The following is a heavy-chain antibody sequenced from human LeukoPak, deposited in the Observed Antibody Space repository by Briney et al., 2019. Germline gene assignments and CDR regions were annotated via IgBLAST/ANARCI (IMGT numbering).Heavy chain of an antibody. Sequence: SETLSLTCAVYGGSFSGYYWSWIRQPPGKGLEWIGEINHSGSTNYNPSLKSRVTISVDTSKNQFSLKLSSVTAADTAVYYCARDPGGSGNYWGQGTLVTVSS. V-gene: IGHV4-34*01. CDR3: ARDPGGSGNY. D-gene: IGHD3-10*01. CDR2: INHSGST. CDR1: GGSFSGYY. J-gene: IGHJ4*02.